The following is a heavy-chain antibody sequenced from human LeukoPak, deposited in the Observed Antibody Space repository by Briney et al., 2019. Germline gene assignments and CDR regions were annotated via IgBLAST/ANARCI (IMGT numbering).Heavy chain of an antibody. V-gene: IGHV5-51*01. J-gene: IGHJ4*02. CDR2: IYPGDSHT. CDR1: GYSFTSYW. Sequence: GESLKISCKGSGYSFTSYWIGWVRQMPGKGLEWMGIIYPGDSHTIYSPSFQGQVTISADKSTSTAYLQWSSLKASDTAMYYCARQPNPDFDYWGQGTLVTVSS. CDR3: ARQPNPDFDY.